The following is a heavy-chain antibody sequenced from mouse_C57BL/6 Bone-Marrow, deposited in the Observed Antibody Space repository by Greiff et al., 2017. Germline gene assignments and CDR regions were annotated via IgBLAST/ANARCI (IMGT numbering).Heavy chain of an antibody. V-gene: IGHV5-12*01. D-gene: IGHD4-1*01. CDR2: ISNGGGST. CDR1: GFTFSDYY. CDR3: ARQGGTNWDGYFDV. Sequence: EVKLMESGGGLVQPGGSLKLSCAASGFTFSDYYMYWVRQTPEKRLEWVAYISNGGGSTYYPDTVKGRFTISRDNAKNTLYLQMSRLKSEDTAMYYCARQGGTNWDGYFDVWGTGTTVTVSS. J-gene: IGHJ1*03.